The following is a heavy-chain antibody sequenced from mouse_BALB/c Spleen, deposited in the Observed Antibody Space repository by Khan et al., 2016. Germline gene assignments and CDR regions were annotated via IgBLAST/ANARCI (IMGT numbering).Heavy chain of an antibody. CDR3: TRWIICSGNSRFDY. CDR1: GYTFTDYE. CDR2: IDPETSGT. V-gene: IGHV1-15*01. Sequence: QVQLQQSGAELVRPGASVTLSCKASGYTFTDYEMHWVKQTPVHGLEWIGSIDPETSGTAYNQKFEGKATLTADKSANTAYMELSSLTSEDSAVYYGTRWIICSGNSRFDYWGQGTTLTVSS. J-gene: IGHJ2*01. D-gene: IGHD2-1*01.